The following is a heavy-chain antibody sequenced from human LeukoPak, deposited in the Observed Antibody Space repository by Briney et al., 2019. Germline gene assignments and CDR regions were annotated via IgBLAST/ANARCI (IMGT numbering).Heavy chain of an antibody. J-gene: IGHJ3*02. V-gene: IGHV3-23*01. Sequence: GGSLRLSCAASGFTFSSYAMTWVRQAPGKGLEWISAISGSAYSTSYADSVKGRFTTSRDNSKNTLYLQMNSLRAEDTAIYYCARNTSGFKLGDAFDIWGQGTMVTVSS. CDR3: ARNTSGFKLGDAFDI. CDR1: GFTFSSYA. D-gene: IGHD3-22*01. CDR2: ISGSAYST.